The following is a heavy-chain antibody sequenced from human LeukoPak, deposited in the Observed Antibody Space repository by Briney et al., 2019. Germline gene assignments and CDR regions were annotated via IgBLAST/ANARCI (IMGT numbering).Heavy chain of an antibody. Sequence: GGSLRLSCAASGFTFSSYAMSWVRQAPGKGLEWVSAISGSGGSTYYADSVKGRFTISRDNSENTLYLQMNSLRAEDTAVYYCAKGIIGSYSSGSLVFDYWGQGTLVTVSS. CDR3: AKGIIGSYSSGSLVFDY. CDR2: ISGSGGST. D-gene: IGHD6-19*01. V-gene: IGHV3-23*01. CDR1: GFTFSSYA. J-gene: IGHJ4*02.